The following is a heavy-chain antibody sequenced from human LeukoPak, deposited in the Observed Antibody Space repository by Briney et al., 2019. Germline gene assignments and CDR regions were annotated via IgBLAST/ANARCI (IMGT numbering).Heavy chain of an antibody. J-gene: IGHJ6*02. D-gene: IGHD2-2*01. CDR1: GGSISSYY. CDR3: ARDVGYCSSTSCYFSPHDYYYGMNV. V-gene: IGHV4-59*01. CDR2: IYYSGST. Sequence: SETLSLTCTVSGGSISSYYWSWIRQPPGKGLEWIGYIYYSGSTNYNPSLKSRVTISVDTSKNQFSLKLSSVTAADTAVYYCARDVGYCSSTSCYFSPHDYYYGMNVWGQGTTVTVSS.